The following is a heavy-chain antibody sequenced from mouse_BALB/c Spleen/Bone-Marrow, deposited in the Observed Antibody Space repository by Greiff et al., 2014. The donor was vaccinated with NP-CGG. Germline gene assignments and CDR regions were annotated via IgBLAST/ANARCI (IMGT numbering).Heavy chain of an antibody. J-gene: IGHJ3*01. CDR1: GYAFSSYW. CDR2: IYPGDGDT. CDR3: ARSNDYDPLAY. D-gene: IGHD2-4*01. Sequence: QVQLQQSGAELVRPGSSVKISCMGSGYAFSSYWMNWVKQRPGQGLEWIGQIYPGDGDTNNNGKFKGKATLTADKSSTTVYMQLSSLTSEDSAVYFCARSNDYDPLAYWGQGTLVTVSA. V-gene: IGHV1-80*01.